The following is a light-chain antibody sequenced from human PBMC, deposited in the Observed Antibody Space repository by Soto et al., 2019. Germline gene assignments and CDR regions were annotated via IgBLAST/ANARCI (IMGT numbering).Light chain of an antibody. V-gene: IGLV2-14*02. J-gene: IGLJ2*01. CDR3: QSYDSSLSGSHVV. CDR1: SSDVGSYNL. Sequence: QSALTQPASVSGSPGQSITISCTGTSSDVGSYNLVSWYQQHPGKAPKLMIYEGSKRPSGVSNRFSGSKSGNTASLTISGLQAEAEADYYCQSYDSSLSGSHVVFGGGTKLTVL. CDR2: EGS.